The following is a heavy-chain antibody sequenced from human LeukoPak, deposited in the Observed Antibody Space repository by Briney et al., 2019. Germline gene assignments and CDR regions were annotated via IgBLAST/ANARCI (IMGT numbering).Heavy chain of an antibody. J-gene: IGHJ5*01. Sequence: GRSLRLSCIGSTFTFSDYGMHWVRQAPGKGLEWVAFIRYDGTKTYYADSAKGRFTISRDNSKNTLYLQMNSLRADDTAVYYCARVAVSGPTGWFDSWGQGTLVIVSS. V-gene: IGHV3-30*19. CDR3: ARVAVSGPTGWFDS. D-gene: IGHD2-8*02. CDR2: IRYDGTKT. CDR1: TFTFSDYG.